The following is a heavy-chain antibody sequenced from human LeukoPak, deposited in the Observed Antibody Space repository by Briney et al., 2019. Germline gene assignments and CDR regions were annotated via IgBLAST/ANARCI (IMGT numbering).Heavy chain of an antibody. Sequence: PGGSLRLSCAASGFTFSSFATSWIRQAPGKGLEWVSGISASGGSTYYADSVKGRFTISRDNSKNTLYLQMNSLRAEDTAVYYCAKGAGTDRTWGQGTLVTVSS. J-gene: IGHJ5*02. V-gene: IGHV3-23*01. CDR3: AKGAGTDRT. CDR1: GFTFSSFA. CDR2: ISASGGST.